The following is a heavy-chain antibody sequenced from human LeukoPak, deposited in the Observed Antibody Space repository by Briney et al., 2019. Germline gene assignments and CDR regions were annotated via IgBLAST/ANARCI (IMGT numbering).Heavy chain of an antibody. CDR2: ISSSSSYI. CDR1: GFTFSSYS. V-gene: IGHV3-21*01. Sequence: PGGSLRLSCAASGFTFSSYSMNWVRQAPGKGLEWVSSISSSSSYIYYADSVKGRFTISRDSDKNSLYLQMNIRRAEDTAVYYCARGSSGEDYFDYWGQGTGVTVSS. CDR3: ARGSSGEDYFDY. D-gene: IGHD1-26*01. J-gene: IGHJ4*02.